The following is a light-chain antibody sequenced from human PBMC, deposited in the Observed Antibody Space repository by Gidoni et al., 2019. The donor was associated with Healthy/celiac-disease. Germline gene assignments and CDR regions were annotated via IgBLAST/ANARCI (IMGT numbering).Light chain of an antibody. J-gene: IGKJ4*01. Sequence: DIQMTQSPSSLSASVGDRVTITCRASQGISNYLAWYQQKPGKVPKLLIYAASTLQSGVPSRFSGSGSGTDFTLTISSLQPEDVATYYCQKYNSAWTFGGXTKVEIK. CDR2: AAS. CDR3: QKYNSAWT. CDR1: QGISNY. V-gene: IGKV1-27*01.